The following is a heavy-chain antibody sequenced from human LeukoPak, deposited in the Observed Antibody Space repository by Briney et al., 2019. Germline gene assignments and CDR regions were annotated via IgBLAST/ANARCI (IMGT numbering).Heavy chain of an antibody. V-gene: IGHV3-53*01. CDR1: GFTFSSYA. D-gene: IGHD1-26*01. CDR3: ARWYSGSFLFDY. CDR2: IYSGGST. Sequence: GGSLRLSCAASGFTFSSYAMHWVRQAPGKGLEWVSVIYSGGSTYYADSVKGRFTISRDNSKNTLYLQMNSLRAEDTAVYYCARWYSGSFLFDYWGQGTLVTVSS. J-gene: IGHJ4*02.